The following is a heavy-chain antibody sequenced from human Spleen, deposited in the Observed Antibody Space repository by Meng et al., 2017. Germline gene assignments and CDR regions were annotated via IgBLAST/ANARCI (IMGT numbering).Heavy chain of an antibody. J-gene: IGHJ4*02. CDR3: ARGLDYGDEIGTWVFDY. CDR1: GYTFTGYY. Sequence: ASVKVSCKASGYTFTGYYMHWVRQAPGQGLEWMGWINPNSGGTNYAQKFQGRVTMTRGTSISTAYMELSRLRSEDTAVYYCARGLDYGDEIGTWVFDYWGQGTLVTVSS. D-gene: IGHD4-17*01. CDR2: INPNSGGT. V-gene: IGHV1-2*02.